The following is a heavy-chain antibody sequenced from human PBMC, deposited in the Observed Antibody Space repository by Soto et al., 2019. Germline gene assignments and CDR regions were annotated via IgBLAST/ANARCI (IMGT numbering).Heavy chain of an antibody. D-gene: IGHD3-16*02. V-gene: IGHV4-39*01. CDR3: ARYPSYRPHFDY. Sequence: PSETLSLTCTVSGASISSSSYYWGWIRQPPGKGLEWIGSIYYSGSTYYNPSLKSRVTISVDTSKNQFSLKLSSVTAADTAVYYCARYPSYRPHFDYWGQGTLVTVSS. CDR1: GASISSSSYY. CDR2: IYYSGST. J-gene: IGHJ4*02.